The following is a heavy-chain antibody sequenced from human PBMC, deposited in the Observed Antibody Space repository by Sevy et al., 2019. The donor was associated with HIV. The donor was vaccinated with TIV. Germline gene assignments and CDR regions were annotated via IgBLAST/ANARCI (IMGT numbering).Heavy chain of an antibody. CDR2: VSHSGNT. D-gene: IGHD2-2*02. CDR1: GDSINTYY. V-gene: IGHV4-59*08. CDR3: ARLRWDLVVVPGATPGCYFDS. Sequence: SEPLSLTCTVSGDSINTYYWSWIRQPPGKGLEWIGYVSHSGNTNYTPSLKSRVSMSVDTSTNQFSLKVKSVTAADTAVYYCARLRWDLVVVPGATPGCYFDSWGQGTLVTVSS. J-gene: IGHJ4*02.